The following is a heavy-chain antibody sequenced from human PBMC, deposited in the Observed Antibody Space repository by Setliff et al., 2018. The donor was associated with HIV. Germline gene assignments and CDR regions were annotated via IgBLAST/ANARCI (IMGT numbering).Heavy chain of an antibody. Sequence: GASVKVSCKASGYTFISYYMHWVRQAPGQGLEWMGIINPSGGSTSYAQKFQGRVTMTRGTSTGRAYMELSGLRTEDTAVYYCAADPQTGTTSYDAFDIWGQGTVVTVSS. CDR1: GYTFISYY. J-gene: IGHJ3*02. CDR2: INPSGGST. CDR3: AADPQTGTTSYDAFDI. D-gene: IGHD1-7*01. V-gene: IGHV1-46*01.